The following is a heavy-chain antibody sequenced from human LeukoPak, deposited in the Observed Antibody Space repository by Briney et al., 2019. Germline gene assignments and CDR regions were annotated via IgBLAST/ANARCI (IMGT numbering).Heavy chain of an antibody. CDR1: GFTFSSYG. D-gene: IGHD5-18*01. CDR3: ARDQRGYTYGPTQEFDP. CDR2: IRYDGSNK. V-gene: IGHV3-33*08. Sequence: GALRLSCAASGFTFSSYGMHWVRQAPGKGLEWVAVIRYDGSNKYYADSVKGRFTISRDNSKNTLFLQMNSLRAEDTAVYYCARDQRGYTYGPTQEFDPWGQGTLVTVSS. J-gene: IGHJ5*02.